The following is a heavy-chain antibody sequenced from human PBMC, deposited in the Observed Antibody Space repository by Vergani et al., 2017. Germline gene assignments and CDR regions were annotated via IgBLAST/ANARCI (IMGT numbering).Heavy chain of an antibody. CDR1: GFTFSSYA. J-gene: IGHJ1*01. CDR2: ISGSGGST. V-gene: IGHV3-23*01. Sequence: EVQLLESGGGLVQPGGSLRLSCAASGFTFSSYAMSWVRQAPGKGLEWVSAISGSGGSTYYPDSVKGRFTISRDNSKNTLYLQMNSLRAEDTAVYYCAKDEVGATRSTPTLHWGQGTLVTVSS. D-gene: IGHD1-26*01. CDR3: AKDEVGATRSTPTLH.